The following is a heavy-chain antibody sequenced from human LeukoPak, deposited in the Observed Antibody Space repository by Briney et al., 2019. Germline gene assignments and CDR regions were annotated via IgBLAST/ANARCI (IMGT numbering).Heavy chain of an antibody. CDR2: SIPILGIA. J-gene: IGHJ6*02. V-gene: IGHV1-69*10. CDR1: GGTFISYT. CDR3: AREGCSSTSCYTPYYYYYGMDV. D-gene: IGHD2-2*02. Sequence: SVTVSCKASGGTFISYTISWVRQAPGQGLEWMGGSIPILGIANYAQKFQGRVTITADKSTSTAYMDLSSLRSEDTAVYYCAREGCSSTSCYTPYYYYYGMDVWGQGTTVTVSS.